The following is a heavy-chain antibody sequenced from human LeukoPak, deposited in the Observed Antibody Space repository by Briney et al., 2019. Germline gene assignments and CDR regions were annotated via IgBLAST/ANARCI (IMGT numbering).Heavy chain of an antibody. CDR1: GGSISSSSYY. CDR3: AREYSGIARY. J-gene: IGHJ4*02. V-gene: IGHV4-39*07. Sequence: SETLSLTCTVSGGSISSSSYYWGWIRQPPGKGLEWIGSIYYSGSTYYNPSLKSRVTISVDTSRYQFSLKLSSVTAADTAVYYCAREYSGIARYWGQGALVTVSS. D-gene: IGHD6-13*01. CDR2: IYYSGST.